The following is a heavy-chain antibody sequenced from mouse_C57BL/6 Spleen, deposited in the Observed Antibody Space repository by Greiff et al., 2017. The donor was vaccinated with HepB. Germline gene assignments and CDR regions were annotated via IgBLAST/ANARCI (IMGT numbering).Heavy chain of an antibody. D-gene: IGHD1-1*01. V-gene: IGHV1-61*01. J-gene: IGHJ1*03. CDR3: ARRGLRQGHFDV. Sequence: VQLQQPGAELVRPGSSVKLSCKASGYTFTSYWMDWVKQRPGQGLEWIGNIYPSDSETHYNQKFKDKATLTVDKSSSTAYMQLSSLTSEDSAVYYCARRGLRQGHFDVWGTGTTVTVSS. CDR1: GYTFTSYW. CDR2: IYPSDSET.